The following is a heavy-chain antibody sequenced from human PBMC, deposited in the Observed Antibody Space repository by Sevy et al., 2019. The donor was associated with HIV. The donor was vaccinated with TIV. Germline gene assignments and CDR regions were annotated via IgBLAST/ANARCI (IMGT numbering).Heavy chain of an antibody. V-gene: IGHV3-66*01. CDR2: IYSGGST. CDR3: ARDNYDILTGGIYGMDV. D-gene: IGHD3-9*01. J-gene: IGHJ6*02. Sequence: GGSLRLSCAASGFTVSSNYMSWVRQAPGKGLEWVSVIYSGGSTYYADSVKGRLTISRDNSKNTLYLQMNSLRAEDTAVYYWARDNYDILTGGIYGMDVWGQGTTVTVSS. CDR1: GFTVSSNY.